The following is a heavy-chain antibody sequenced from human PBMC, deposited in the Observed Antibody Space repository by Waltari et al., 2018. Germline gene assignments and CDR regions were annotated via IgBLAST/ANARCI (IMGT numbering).Heavy chain of an antibody. D-gene: IGHD3-10*01. V-gene: IGHV1-69-2*01. CDR1: GYTFIDYF. CDR2: IDPEEDET. CDR3: APLPGGSGQTFDY. Sequence: EVQLVQSGAEVKKPGATVKISCKASGYTFIDYFMHWVQQAPGQGLAWVGRIDPEEDETVSAEKVQVSVTITAATSTDTSYLGLSSLRSDETAVYYCAPLPGGSGQTFDYWGQGTLLTVSS. J-gene: IGHJ4*02.